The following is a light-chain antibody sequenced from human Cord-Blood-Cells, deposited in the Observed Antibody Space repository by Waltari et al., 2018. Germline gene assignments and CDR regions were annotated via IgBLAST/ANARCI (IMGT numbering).Light chain of an antibody. CDR3: SSYTSSSTRV. V-gene: IGLV2-14*01. CDR2: DVS. CDR1: SSAVGGYNY. J-gene: IGLJ3*02. Sequence: SALTQPASVYGSRGHPITISRTGTSSAVGGYNYVPGYQQHPGKAPKLMIYDVSKRPSGVSNSFSGSKSGNTASLTIYGLQAEDEADYYCSSYTSSSTRVFGGGTKLTVL.